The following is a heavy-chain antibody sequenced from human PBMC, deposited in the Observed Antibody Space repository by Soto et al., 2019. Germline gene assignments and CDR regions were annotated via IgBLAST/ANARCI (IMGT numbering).Heavy chain of an antibody. D-gene: IGHD3-10*01. CDR2: IYHTGTT. CDR3: ARGSRLDAYDI. CDR1: GDSISSGGHS. V-gene: IGHV4-30-2*01. Sequence: QVQLQESGSGLVKPSETLSLTCAVSGDSISSGGHSWSWIRQPPGKGLEWIGHIYHTGTTYKNPSLKSRVXXXXXXXXXXXXXXXXXXXXXXXXVYVCARGSRLDAYDIWGQGTLVTVSS. J-gene: IGHJ3*02.